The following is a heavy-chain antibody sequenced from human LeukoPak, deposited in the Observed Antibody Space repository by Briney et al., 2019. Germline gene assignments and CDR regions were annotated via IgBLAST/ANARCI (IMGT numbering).Heavy chain of an antibody. CDR2: ISYDGSNE. D-gene: IGHD3-22*01. V-gene: IGHV3-30*04. CDR3: ARDRFRITMIVVADPWFDP. CDR1: GFTFSSYV. J-gene: IGHJ5*02. Sequence: PGGSLRLSCAASGFTFSSYVMHWVRQAPGKGLEWVAIISYDGSNEYYADSVKGRFTISRDNSKNTLYLQMNSLRAEDTAVYYCARDRFRITMIVVADPWFDPWGQGTLVTVSS.